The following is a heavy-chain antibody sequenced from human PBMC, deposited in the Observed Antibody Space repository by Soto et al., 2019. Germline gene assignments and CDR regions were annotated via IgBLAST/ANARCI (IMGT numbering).Heavy chain of an antibody. J-gene: IGHJ4*02. Sequence: QVQLVQSGAEVKKPGASVKVSCKASGYTFTSYAMHWVRQAPGQRLEWMGWINAGNGNTKYSQKFQGRVTITRDTSASTAYMELSSLISEDTAVYYCARDRTYYDISENFDSWGQGTLVTVSS. CDR1: GYTFTSYA. CDR2: INAGNGNT. V-gene: IGHV1-3*01. CDR3: ARDRTYYDISENFDS. D-gene: IGHD3-9*01.